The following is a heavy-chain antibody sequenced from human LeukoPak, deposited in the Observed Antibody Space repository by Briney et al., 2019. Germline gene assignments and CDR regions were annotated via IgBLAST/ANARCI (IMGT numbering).Heavy chain of an antibody. V-gene: IGHV3-48*03. CDR3: ARLRVAMLRGAADY. J-gene: IGHJ4*02. Sequence: GGSLRLSCAASGFTFNDDEIIWVRRAPGKGLEWISYIFTRDDSVYYADSVKGRFTIPRAHARNLVYLQMNSLRSEDTGLYYCARLRVAMLRGAADYWGQGTLVTVSS. CDR1: GFTFNDDE. D-gene: IGHD3-10*01. CDR2: IFTRDDSV.